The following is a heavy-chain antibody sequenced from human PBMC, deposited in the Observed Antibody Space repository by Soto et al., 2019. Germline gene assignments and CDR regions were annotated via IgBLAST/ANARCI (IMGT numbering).Heavy chain of an antibody. CDR1: GLTFNNYW. Sequence: VQLVESGGGLVQPGGSLRLSSTASGLTFNNYWMHWDRQAPGKGPVWVSRINGDGRTTTYADSVRGRFTISRDNDKTTVYLQMNSLRAEDTAVYYCEAGDYARAGTFYLTDHWGQGSLVTVSS. CDR2: INGDGRTT. J-gene: IGHJ4*02. D-gene: IGHD3-16*01. CDR3: EAGDYARAGTFYLTDH. V-gene: IGHV3-74*01.